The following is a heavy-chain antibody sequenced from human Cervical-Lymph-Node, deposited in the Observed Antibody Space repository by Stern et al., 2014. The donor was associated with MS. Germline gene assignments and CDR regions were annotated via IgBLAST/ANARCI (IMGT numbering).Heavy chain of an antibody. CDR2: ITPMFGTP. CDR1: GVTFSISS. Sequence: VHLVESGAVVKKPGSSVKVSCSTSGVTFSISSISWVRHAPGQGLEWMGGITPMFGTPNYARKFHGRVATTADESTSTAYMELSTLRSEDTATYFCTIDQGGIAAYWGQGTLVTVSS. J-gene: IGHJ4*02. CDR3: TIDQGGIAAY. V-gene: IGHV1-69*01. D-gene: IGHD6-13*01.